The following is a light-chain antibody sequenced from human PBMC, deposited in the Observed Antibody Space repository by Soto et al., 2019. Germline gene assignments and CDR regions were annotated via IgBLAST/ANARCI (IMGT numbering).Light chain of an antibody. CDR2: GAS. V-gene: IGKV3-20*01. CDR3: VQFQSPPLYT. CDR1: QSVSSSH. J-gene: IGKJ2*01. Sequence: EIVLTQSPGTLSLSPGERATLSCRASQSVSSSHLSWYQQKPGQTPRLLIYGASSRATGIADRFGGSGSGTDFSLTISRLEPEDFAVYYCVQFQSPPLYTFGQGTKLEI.